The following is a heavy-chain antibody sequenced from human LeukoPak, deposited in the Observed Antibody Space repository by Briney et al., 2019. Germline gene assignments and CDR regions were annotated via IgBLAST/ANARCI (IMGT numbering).Heavy chain of an antibody. V-gene: IGHV4-59*01. D-gene: IGHD2-21*01. J-gene: IGHJ6*03. CDR3: ARAYCGGDCVPDYYYYMDV. CDR2: IYYNGST. Sequence: SETLSLTCTVSGGSISSYYWSWIRQPPEKGLEWIGYIYYNGSTNYNPSLKSRVTISVDTSKNQFSLKLSSVTAADTAVYYCARAYCGGDCVPDYYYYMDVWGKGTMVTVSS. CDR1: GGSISSYY.